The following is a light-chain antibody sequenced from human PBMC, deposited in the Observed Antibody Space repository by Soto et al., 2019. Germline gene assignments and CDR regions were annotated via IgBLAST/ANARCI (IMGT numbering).Light chain of an antibody. J-gene: IGKJ4*01. CDR2: DVS. V-gene: IGKV1-5*01. CDR1: QSIETW. CDR3: QKYHHN. Sequence: DIQMTQSPSTLSASVGDRVTITCRASQSIETWLAWYQQKPGKAPKLLIYDVSTLESGVPSRFSGSASVTELTLTISSLHPDDFATYYCQKYHHNFGGGTRVEIK.